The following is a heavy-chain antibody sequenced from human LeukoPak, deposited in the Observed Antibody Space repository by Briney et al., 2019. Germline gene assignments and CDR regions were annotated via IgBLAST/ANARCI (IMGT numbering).Heavy chain of an antibody. CDR1: GYTFTSHD. CDR3: ARNVLWFGELFSDY. D-gene: IGHD3-10*01. Sequence: ASVKVSCKASGYTFTSHDINWVRQATGQGLEWMGWMNPNSGNTGYAQKFQGRVTMTRNTSISTAYMELSSLRSEDTAVYYCARNVLWFGELFSDYWGQGTLVTVSS. V-gene: IGHV1-8*01. CDR2: MNPNSGNT. J-gene: IGHJ4*02.